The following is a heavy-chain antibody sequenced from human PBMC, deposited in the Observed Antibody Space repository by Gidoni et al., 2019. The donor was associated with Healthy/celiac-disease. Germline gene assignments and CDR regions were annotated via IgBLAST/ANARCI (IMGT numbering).Heavy chain of an antibody. Sequence: QVQLVQSGAEVKKPGSSVKVSCTDSGGTFSSYAISWVRQAPGQGLEGMGGIIPIFGTANYAQKFQGRVTITADKSTSTAYMELSSLRSEDTAVYYCARDGGFYDILTGYYLSGYWGQGTLVTVSS. D-gene: IGHD3-9*01. CDR1: GGTFSSYA. V-gene: IGHV1-69*06. CDR3: ARDGGFYDILTGYYLSGY. J-gene: IGHJ4*02. CDR2: IIPIFGTA.